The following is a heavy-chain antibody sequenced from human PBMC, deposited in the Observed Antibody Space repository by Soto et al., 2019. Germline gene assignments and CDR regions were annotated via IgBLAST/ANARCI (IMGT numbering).Heavy chain of an antibody. CDR3: ARVRLYYYYYMDV. CDR1: GGSFSGYY. CDR2: INHSGST. Sequence: PSETLSLTCAVYGGSFSGYYWIWIRQPPGKGLEWIGEINHSGSTNYNPSLKSRVTISVDTSKNQFSLKLSSVTAADTAVYYCARVRLYYYYYMDVWGKGTTVTVSS. V-gene: IGHV4-34*01. J-gene: IGHJ6*03.